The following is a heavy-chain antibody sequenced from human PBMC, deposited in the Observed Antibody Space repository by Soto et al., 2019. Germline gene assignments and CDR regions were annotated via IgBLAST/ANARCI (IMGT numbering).Heavy chain of an antibody. CDR1: GGSFSGYY. CDR3: ARRVVRGVIRT. CDR2: INHSGST. J-gene: IGHJ4*02. V-gene: IGHV4-34*01. Sequence: QVQLQQWGAGLLKPSETLSLTCAVYGGSFSGYYWSWIRQPPGKGLEWIGEINHSGSTNYNPSLKSRVTISVDTSKNQFSLKLSSVTAADTAVYYCARRVVRGVIRTWGQGTLVTVSS. D-gene: IGHD3-10*01.